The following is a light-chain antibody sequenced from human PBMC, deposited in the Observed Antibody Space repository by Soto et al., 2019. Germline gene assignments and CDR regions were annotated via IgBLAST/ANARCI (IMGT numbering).Light chain of an antibody. Sequence: QSALTQPRSVSGSPGQSVTISCTGTSSDVGGYNYVSWYQQHPGKAPKLMIYDVSKRPSGVPDLFSGSKSGNTASLTISGLQAEDEADYYCCSYAGSYSYVFGTGTKVTAL. CDR3: CSYAGSYSYV. CDR2: DVS. J-gene: IGLJ1*01. CDR1: SSDVGGYNY. V-gene: IGLV2-11*01.